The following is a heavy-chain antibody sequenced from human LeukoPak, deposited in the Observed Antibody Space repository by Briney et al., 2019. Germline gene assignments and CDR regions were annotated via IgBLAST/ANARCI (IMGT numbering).Heavy chain of an antibody. J-gene: IGHJ1*01. CDR1: GGSISNYY. D-gene: IGHD4-23*01. CDR3: ARRMSPGGYFQH. CDR2: IYYTGGT. V-gene: IGHV4-59*08. Sequence: SETLSLTCTISGGSISNYYWSWIRQPPGKGLEWIGYIYYTGGTNYNPSLKSRVTISEDTSKNQFSLKLSSVTAADTAVYYCARRMSPGGYFQHWGQGTLVTVSS.